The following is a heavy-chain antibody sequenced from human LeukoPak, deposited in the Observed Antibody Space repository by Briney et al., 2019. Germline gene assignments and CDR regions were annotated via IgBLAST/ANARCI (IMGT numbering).Heavy chain of an antibody. V-gene: IGHV1-2*02. CDR1: GYSFTVYY. CDR2: INPNSGGT. J-gene: IGHJ4*02. CDR3: ATLYGDYVTSDY. Sequence: ASVKVSCKASGYSFTVYYLHWVRQAPGKGLEWMGWINPNSGGTNYAQKFLGRVTMTRDTSISTAYMELSRLRSDDTALDYCATLYGDYVTSDYWGQGTLVTVSS. D-gene: IGHD4-17*01.